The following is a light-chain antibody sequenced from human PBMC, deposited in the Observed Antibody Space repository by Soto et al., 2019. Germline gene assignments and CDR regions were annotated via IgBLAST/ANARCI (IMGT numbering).Light chain of an antibody. V-gene: IGKV1-9*01. Sequence: IWLTHFPSVLWSSIGDSGTMTALASQNVNTYLPWYQQKPGKAPNLLIYDASTLHSGVPSRFSGGGSGKDFTLTMPSLRPEDFATYYCQQVNVYPSTFGGGNEVDI. CDR1: QNVNTY. CDR2: DAS. J-gene: IGKJ4*01. CDR3: QQVNVYPST.